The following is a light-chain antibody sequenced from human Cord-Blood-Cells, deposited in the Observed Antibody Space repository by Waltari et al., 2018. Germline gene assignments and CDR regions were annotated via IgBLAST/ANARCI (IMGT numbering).Light chain of an antibody. Sequence: QSALTQPASVSGSPGQSITISCTGTSSDVGSYNLVSWYQQHPGKAPKLMIYEVSKRPSGFSVRFSGSKSGNTSSLTIAGLQAEDEADYYCCSYAGSSTYVCGTGTKVTVL. CDR2: EVS. CDR1: SSDVGSYNL. J-gene: IGLJ1*01. CDR3: CSYAGSSTYV. V-gene: IGLV2-23*02.